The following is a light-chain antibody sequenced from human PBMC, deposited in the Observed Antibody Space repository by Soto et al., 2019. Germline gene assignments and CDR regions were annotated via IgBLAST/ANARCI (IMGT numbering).Light chain of an antibody. CDR1: NIESKN. CDR2: RDS. V-gene: IGLV3-9*01. J-gene: IGLJ2*01. Sequence: SYELTQPLSVSVALGQTARMTCGGNNIESKNVHWYQQKPGQAPVLVIYRDSYRPSGIPERFSGSNSGNTATLTISRAQAGDESDFYCQVWDSRTAVFGGGTKLTVL. CDR3: QVWDSRTAV.